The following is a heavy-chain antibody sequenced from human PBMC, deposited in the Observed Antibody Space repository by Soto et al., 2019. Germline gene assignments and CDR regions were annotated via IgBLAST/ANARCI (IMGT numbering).Heavy chain of an antibody. CDR3: ARDCESTVSTWSFGAF. J-gene: IGHJ4*02. Sequence: QVQLVQSGAEVKKPESSVKVSCKASGGTFSPYTVNWVRQAPGQGLEWMGRIIPFLGVTNYAQKFQARVTRTADTSTTTAYMELSGLRFEDTAVYYCARDCESTVSTWSFGAFWGRGTLVTVSS. CDR2: IIPFLGVT. D-gene: IGHD3-10*01. V-gene: IGHV1-69*08. CDR1: GGTFSPYT.